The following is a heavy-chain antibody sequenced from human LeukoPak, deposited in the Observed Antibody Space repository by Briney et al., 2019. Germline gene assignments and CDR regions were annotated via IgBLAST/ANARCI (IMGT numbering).Heavy chain of an antibody. CDR3: AKGPNFGSWRAVDY. CDR1: DSSFRSHD. D-gene: IGHD3-10*01. V-gene: IGHV3-23*01. Sequence: GGSLRLSCAASDSSFRSHDMSWVRQTLEKGLEWVSSIAADGASWYADSVRGRFTISRDRSQNTLYLQMNSLRADDTAIYYCAKGPNFGSWRAVDYWGQGSLVTVSS. J-gene: IGHJ4*02. CDR2: IAADGAS.